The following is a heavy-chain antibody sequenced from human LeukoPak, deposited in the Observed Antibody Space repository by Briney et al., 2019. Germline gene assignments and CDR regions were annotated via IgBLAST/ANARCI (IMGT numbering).Heavy chain of an antibody. CDR3: AKDTPAYDSSGYYYPYLDY. J-gene: IGHJ4*02. D-gene: IGHD3-22*01. CDR1: GFTFSSYW. V-gene: IGHV3-7*01. Sequence: GGSLRLSCAASGFTFSSYWMSWVRQATGKGLEWVANIKQDGSEKYYVDSVKGRFTISRDNAKNSLYLQMNSLRAEDTAVYYCAKDTPAYDSSGYYYPYLDYWGQGTLVTVSS. CDR2: IKQDGSEK.